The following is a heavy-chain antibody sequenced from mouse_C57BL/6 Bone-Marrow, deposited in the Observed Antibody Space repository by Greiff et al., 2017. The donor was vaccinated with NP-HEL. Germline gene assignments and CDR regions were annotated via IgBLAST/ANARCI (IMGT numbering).Heavy chain of an antibody. CDR1: GFTFSSYT. Sequence: EVKLMESGGGLVKPGGSLKLSCAASGFTFSSYTMSWVRQTPEKRLEWVANISGGGGNTYYPDSVKGRFTISRDNAQNTLYLQMSSLRSEDTAAYYCARKGSLLRAWFAYWGQGTLVTVSA. V-gene: IGHV5-9*04. D-gene: IGHD1-2*01. J-gene: IGHJ3*01. CDR3: ARKGSLLRAWFAY. CDR2: ISGGGGNT.